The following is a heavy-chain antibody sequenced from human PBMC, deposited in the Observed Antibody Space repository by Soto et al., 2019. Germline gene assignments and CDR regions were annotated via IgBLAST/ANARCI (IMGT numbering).Heavy chain of an antibody. CDR3: AKEYGHGYWYFDY. CDR1: GFTFSSYV. Sequence: GGSLRLSCAASGFTFSSYVMHWVRQAPGKGLEWVAHISSDRKNKYYADSVKGRFSISRDNFKNTVSLQMNSLRAEDTAIYYCAKEYGHGYWYFDYWGQGTQVTVSS. D-gene: IGHD5-18*01. V-gene: IGHV3-30*18. J-gene: IGHJ4*02. CDR2: ISSDRKNK.